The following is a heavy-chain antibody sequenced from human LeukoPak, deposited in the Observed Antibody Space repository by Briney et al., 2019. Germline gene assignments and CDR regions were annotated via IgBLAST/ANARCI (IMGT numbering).Heavy chain of an antibody. J-gene: IGHJ4*02. V-gene: IGHV1-2*02. Sequence: GASVTVSCKASGYTFTDDYMHGVRQAPGQGFEWMGWINPNDGDTNYAQKFQGRVTMTRDTSISTAHMEVSRLRSDDTAVYYCARANFLYCSSSTCLFDYWGQGTLVTVSS. D-gene: IGHD2-2*01. CDR2: INPNDGDT. CDR1: GYTFTDDY. CDR3: ARANFLYCSSSTCLFDY.